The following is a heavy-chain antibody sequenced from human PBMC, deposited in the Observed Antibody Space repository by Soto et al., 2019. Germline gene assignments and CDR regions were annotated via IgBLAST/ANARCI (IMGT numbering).Heavy chain of an antibody. CDR1: GYSFTGYY. CDR2: INPNSGVT. Sequence: ASVKVSCKASGYSFTGYYMHWVRQAPGQGLEWMGWINPNSGVTIYAQKFQGRVTMTRDTSVSTAYMELGRLKSDDTAVYFCARIECENPGYAQYDMDVWGQGTMVTVYS. CDR3: ARIECENPGYAQYDMDV. D-gene: IGHD5-18*01. V-gene: IGHV1-2*02. J-gene: IGHJ6*03.